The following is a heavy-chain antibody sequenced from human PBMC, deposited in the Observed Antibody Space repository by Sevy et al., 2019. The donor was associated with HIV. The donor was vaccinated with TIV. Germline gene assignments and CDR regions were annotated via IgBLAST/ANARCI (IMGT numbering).Heavy chain of an antibody. CDR3: ARARGVAAPVDIDS. D-gene: IGHD2-15*01. Sequence: SETLSLTCAVSGYSVSSGYFWGWIRQPPGKGLEWIGNIYHSGNTYYNPSLKSRVSFSVDTSKNQFSLKLSSVTAADTAVYYCARARGVAAPVDIDSWGQGIMVTVSS. V-gene: IGHV4-38-2*01. CDR1: GYSVSSGYF. J-gene: IGHJ4*02. CDR2: IYHSGNT.